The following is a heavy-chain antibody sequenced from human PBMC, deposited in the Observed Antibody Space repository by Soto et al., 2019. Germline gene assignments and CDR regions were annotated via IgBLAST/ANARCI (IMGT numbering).Heavy chain of an antibody. D-gene: IGHD5-18*01. CDR3: ARVEQWIQLWFLNYYMDV. J-gene: IGHJ6*03. CDR1: GFTFSDYY. V-gene: IGHV3-11*01. Sequence: GGSLRLSCAASGFTFSDYYMSWIRQAPGKGLEWVSYISSSGSTIYYADSVKGRFTISRDNAKNSLYLQMNSLRAEDTAVYYCARVEQWIQLWFLNYYMDVWGKGTTVTVSS. CDR2: ISSSGSTI.